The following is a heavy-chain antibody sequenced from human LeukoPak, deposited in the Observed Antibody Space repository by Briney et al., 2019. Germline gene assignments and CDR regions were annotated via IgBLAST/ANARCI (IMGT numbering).Heavy chain of an antibody. CDR1: GFTFSSYW. D-gene: IGHD5-18*01. CDR2: INSDGRST. J-gene: IGHJ4*02. CDR3: AREWDTAMVTGFDY. Sequence: GGSLRLSCAASGFTFSSYWMHWVRQAPGKGLVWVSRINSDGRSTSYADSVKGRFTISRDNAKNTLYLQMNSLRAEDTAVYYCAREWDTAMVTGFDYWGQGTLVTVSS. V-gene: IGHV3-74*01.